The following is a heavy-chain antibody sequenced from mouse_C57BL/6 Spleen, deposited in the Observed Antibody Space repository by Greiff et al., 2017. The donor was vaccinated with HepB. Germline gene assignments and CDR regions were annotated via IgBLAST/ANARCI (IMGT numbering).Heavy chain of an antibody. CDR1: GYTFTEYT. J-gene: IGHJ2*01. V-gene: IGHV1-62-2*01. CDR3: GRHEERDYGSRLGDFDY. CDR2: FYPGSGSI. D-gene: IGHD1-1*01. Sequence: QVQLQQSGAELVKPGASVKLSCKASGYTFTEYTIHWVKQRSGQGLEWIGWFYPGSGSIKYNEKFKDKATLTADKSSSTVYMELSRLTSEDSAVYFWGRHEERDYGSRLGDFDYWGQGTTLTVSS.